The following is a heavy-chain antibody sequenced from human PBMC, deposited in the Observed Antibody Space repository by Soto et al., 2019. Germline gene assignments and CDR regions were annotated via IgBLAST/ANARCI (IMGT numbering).Heavy chain of an antibody. Sequence: RRLSCAVSGFIFSDFSMNWVRQAPGKGLEWVASIGSSGGYILYADSVKGRFTISRDNAKKSLDLQINSLRAEDTAVYYCAREKKHQSLGGRFGMDVWGQGTTVTVS. V-gene: IGHV3-21*01. CDR2: IGSSGGYI. D-gene: IGHD2-2*01. CDR1: GFIFSDFS. CDR3: AREKKHQSLGGRFGMDV. J-gene: IGHJ6*02.